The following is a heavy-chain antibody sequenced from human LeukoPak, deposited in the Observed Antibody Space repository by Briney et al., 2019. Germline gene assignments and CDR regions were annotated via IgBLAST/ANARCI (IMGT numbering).Heavy chain of an antibody. CDR2: ISSSGSTT. CDR3: AKDRLGALLYFDS. D-gene: IGHD1-26*01. J-gene: IGHJ4*02. CDR1: GFTFSSYE. Sequence: PGGSLRLSCAASGFTFSSYEMNWVRQAPGKGLEWVSYISSSGSTTYYADSVKGRFTISRDNSMNTLYLQMNSLRAEDTAVYSCAKDRLGALLYFDSWGQGTLVTVSS. V-gene: IGHV3-48*03.